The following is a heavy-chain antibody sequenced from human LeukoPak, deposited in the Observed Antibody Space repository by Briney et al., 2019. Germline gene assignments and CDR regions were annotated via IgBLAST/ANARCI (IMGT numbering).Heavy chain of an antibody. V-gene: IGHV1-46*01. CDR3: ARSMIRGATYYFDS. J-gene: IGHJ4*02. CDR1: GYIFTSYY. D-gene: IGHD3-10*01. Sequence: ASVKVSCKASGYIFTSYYMHWVRQAPGQGLEWMGVIDPSGDSTSYAQKFQGRVTMTRDTSTSTVYMELSSLRSEDTAVYYCARSMIRGATYYFDSWGQGTLVTVSS. CDR2: IDPSGDST.